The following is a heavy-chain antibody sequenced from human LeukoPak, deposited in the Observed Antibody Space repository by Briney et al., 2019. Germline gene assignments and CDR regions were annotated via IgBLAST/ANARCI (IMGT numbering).Heavy chain of an antibody. CDR1: GFTSISFS. CDR3: ARGSAQIAEDYFDH. J-gene: IGHJ4*02. V-gene: IGHV3-21*04. Sequence: GGSLRLSCAASGFTSISFSLNWFRQAPGKGLEWVSSISSSSSYIYYADSVKGRFTISRDNAKNSLHLQMNSLRVEDTAVYYCARGSAQIAEDYFDHWGQGILVTVSS. D-gene: IGHD6-13*01. CDR2: ISSSSSYI.